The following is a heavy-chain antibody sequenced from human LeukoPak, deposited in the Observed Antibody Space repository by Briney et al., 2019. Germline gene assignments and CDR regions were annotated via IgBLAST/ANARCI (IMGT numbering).Heavy chain of an antibody. J-gene: IGHJ4*02. D-gene: IGHD1-1*01. CDR3: AKDRSVWNDGYPDY. V-gene: IGHV3-23*01. CDR2: ISGSADTI. CDR1: GFTFSSYA. Sequence: PGGSLRLSCAASGFTFSSYAMSWVRQAPGKGLEWVSAISGSADTIYYADSVKGRFTISRDNSKNTLYLQMNSLRAEDMAIYHCAKDRSVWNDGYPDYWGQGTLVTVSS.